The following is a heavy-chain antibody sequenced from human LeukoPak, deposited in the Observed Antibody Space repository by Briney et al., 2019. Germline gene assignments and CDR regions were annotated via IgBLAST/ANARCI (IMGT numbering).Heavy chain of an antibody. CDR3: ARARITMMGLYYFDY. D-gene: IGHD3-22*01. V-gene: IGHV4-38-2*02. CDR1: GYSISSGYY. J-gene: IGHJ4*02. CDR2: FYYSGST. Sequence: SETLSLTCTVSGYSISSGYYWGWIRQPPKKGLEWIGSFYYSGSTYYNPSLKSRVTISVDTSKNQFSLRLSSVTAADTAVFYCARARITMMGLYYFDYWGQGTLVSVSS.